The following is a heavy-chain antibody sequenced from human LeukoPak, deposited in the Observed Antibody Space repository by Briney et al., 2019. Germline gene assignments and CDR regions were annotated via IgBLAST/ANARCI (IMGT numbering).Heavy chain of an antibody. D-gene: IGHD1-1*01. J-gene: IGHJ4*02. V-gene: IGHV3-53*05. CDR3: ARDPTPGSPDYFDY. CDR1: GFTVSSNY. CDR2: IYSGGST. Sequence: PGGSLRLSCAASGFTVSSNYMSWVRQAPGKGLEWVSVIYSGGSTYYADSVKGRFTISRDNSRNTLYLEMNSLRLEDTAVYYCARDPTPGSPDYFDYWGQGTLVAVSS.